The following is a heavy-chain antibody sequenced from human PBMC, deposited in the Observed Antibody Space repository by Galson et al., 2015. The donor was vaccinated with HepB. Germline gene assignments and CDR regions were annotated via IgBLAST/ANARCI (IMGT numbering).Heavy chain of an antibody. J-gene: IGHJ4*02. CDR3: ARGVTTVGY. V-gene: IGHV3-30*04. Sequence: SLRLSCAASGFTFSSYAMHWVRQAPGKGLEWVAVISYDGSNKYYADPVKGRFTISRDNSKNTLYLQMNSLRAEDTAVYYCARGVTTVGYWGQGTLVTVSS. CDR2: ISYDGSNK. CDR1: GFTFSSYA. D-gene: IGHD4-23*01.